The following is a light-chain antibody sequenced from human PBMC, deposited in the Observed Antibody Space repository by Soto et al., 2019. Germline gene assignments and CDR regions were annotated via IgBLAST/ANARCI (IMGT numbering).Light chain of an antibody. V-gene: IGLV1-44*01. CDR2: SDN. CDR1: NSNIGSNT. J-gene: IGLJ2*01. Sequence: QAVVTQPPSASGTPGQRVTISCSGSNSNIGSNTVNWYQQVPGTAPRLLIYSDNQWPSGVPDRFSGSKSGTSASLAINGLQSEDEADYYCATWDDSLHGVVFGGGTKVTVL. CDR3: ATWDDSLHGVV.